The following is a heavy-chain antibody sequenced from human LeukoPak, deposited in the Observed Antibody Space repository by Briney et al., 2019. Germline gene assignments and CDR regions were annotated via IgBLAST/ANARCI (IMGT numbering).Heavy chain of an antibody. D-gene: IGHD5-18*01. CDR3: ARHHTRDTAMASLFDY. Sequence: KASQTLSLTCTVSGGSISSTSSYWGWIRQSPGKGLEWIGSIYYSGSTYYNPSLKSRVTISVDTSKNQFSLKLSSVTAADTAVYYCARHHTRDTAMASLFDYWGQGTLVTVSS. V-gene: IGHV4-39*01. CDR1: GGSISSTSSY. CDR2: IYYSGST. J-gene: IGHJ4*02.